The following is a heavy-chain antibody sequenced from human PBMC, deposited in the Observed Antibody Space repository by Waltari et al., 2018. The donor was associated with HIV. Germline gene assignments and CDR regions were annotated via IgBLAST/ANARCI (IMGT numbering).Heavy chain of an antibody. J-gene: IGHJ1*01. Sequence: EVQLLDSGGGLVQPGGSLRLSCAAYGFTFSNYAMSWVRQAPSKGLEWVSGISGSGDTTYYADSVKGRFTISRDNSRYTLYLQMKSLRVEDTAIYYCARDYGSGNYYNPFQHWGQGTLVTVFS. V-gene: IGHV3-23*01. CDR3: ARDYGSGNYYNPFQH. CDR1: GFTFSNYA. D-gene: IGHD3-10*01. CDR2: ISGSGDTT.